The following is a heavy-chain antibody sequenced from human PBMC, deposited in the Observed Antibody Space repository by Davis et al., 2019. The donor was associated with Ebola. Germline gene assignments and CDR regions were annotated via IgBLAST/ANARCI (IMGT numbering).Heavy chain of an antibody. J-gene: IGHJ5*02. CDR3: VRRVETPGWFDP. CDR1: GYKFPTYW. V-gene: IGHV5-51*01. Sequence: GESLKISCQGYGYKFPTYWIGWVRQMPGGGLEYMGIIYPGDSETRYSPSFEGQVTISADKSTSTAYLQWSSLKASDSAIYYCVRRVETPGWFDPWGQGTLVTVSS. D-gene: IGHD4-23*01. CDR2: IYPGDSET.